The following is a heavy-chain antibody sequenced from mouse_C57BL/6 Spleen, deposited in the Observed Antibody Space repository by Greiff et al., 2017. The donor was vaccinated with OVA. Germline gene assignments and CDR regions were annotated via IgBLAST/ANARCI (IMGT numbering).Heavy chain of an antibody. CDR2: IDPETGGT. V-gene: IGHV1-15*01. CDR1: GYTFTDYE. J-gene: IGHJ3*01. CDR3: TRDQLFAY. D-gene: IGHD3-1*01. Sequence: QVQLQQSGAELVRPGASVTLSCKASGYTFTDYEMHWVKQTPVHGLEWIGAIDPETGGTAYNQKFKGKAILTADKSSSTAYMELRSLTSDDSAVYYCTRDQLFAYWGQGTLVTVSA.